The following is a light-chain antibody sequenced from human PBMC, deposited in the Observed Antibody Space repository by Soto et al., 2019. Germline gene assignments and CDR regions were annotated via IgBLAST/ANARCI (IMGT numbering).Light chain of an antibody. Sequence: EIVMTQSLATLSVSPGERATLSCRASQSVSSNLAWYQQKPGQAPSLLIYGASTRATGIPARFSGSGSGTEFTLTISSLQSEDFAVYYCQQYYNWPLTFGGGTKVEIK. J-gene: IGKJ4*01. V-gene: IGKV3-15*01. CDR3: QQYYNWPLT. CDR1: QSVSSN. CDR2: GAS.